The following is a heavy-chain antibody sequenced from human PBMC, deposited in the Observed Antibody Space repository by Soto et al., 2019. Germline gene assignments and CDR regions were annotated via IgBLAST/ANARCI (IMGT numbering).Heavy chain of an antibody. CDR1: GDSVSSNSAA. D-gene: IGHD3-16*02. J-gene: IGHJ3*02. CDR3: ARGPDYIWGSYRPNDAFDI. Sequence: SQTLSLTCVISGDSVSSNSAAWNWIRQSPSRGLEWLGRTYYRSKWYNDYAVSVKSRITINPDTSKKQLSLQLNSVTPEDTAVYYFARGPDYIWGSYRPNDAFDIWGQGTMVTVSS. V-gene: IGHV6-1*01. CDR2: TYYRSKWYN.